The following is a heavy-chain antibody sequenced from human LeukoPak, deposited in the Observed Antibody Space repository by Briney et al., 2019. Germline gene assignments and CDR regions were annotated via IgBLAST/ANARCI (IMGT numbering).Heavy chain of an antibody. D-gene: IGHD5-18*01. J-gene: IGHJ4*02. CDR1: GFKFDDYG. CDR2: INGNGGKT. CDR3: ARALRRYSYDYPSPDY. V-gene: IGHV3-20*04. Sequence: PGGSLRLSCAASGFKFDDYGMSWVRQAPGKGLEWVSGINGNGGKTGYIDSVKGRFTITRDNAKNFLYLQMNSLRAEDTALYYCARALRRYSYDYPSPDYWGQGTLVTVSS.